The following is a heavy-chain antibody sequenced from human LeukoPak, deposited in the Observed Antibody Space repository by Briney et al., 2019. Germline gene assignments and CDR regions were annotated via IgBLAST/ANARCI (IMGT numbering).Heavy chain of an antibody. Sequence: PSETLSLTCTVAGGSISSYYWSWIRQPPGKGLEWIGYIYYSGSTNYNPSLKSRVTISVDTSKNQFSLKLSSVTAADTAVYYCARSETTVTPDAFDIWGQGTMVTVSS. CDR3: ARSETTVTPDAFDI. J-gene: IGHJ3*02. CDR1: GGSISSYY. D-gene: IGHD4-17*01. CDR2: IYYSGST. V-gene: IGHV4-59*01.